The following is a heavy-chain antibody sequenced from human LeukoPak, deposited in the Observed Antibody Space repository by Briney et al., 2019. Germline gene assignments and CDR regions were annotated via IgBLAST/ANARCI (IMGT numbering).Heavy chain of an antibody. Sequence: ASVKVSCRASGYTFTSYGISWVRQAPGEGLEWMGWISAYNGKTNFAQKLQGRVTMTTDTSTNTAYMELRSLRSDDTAAYYCARDWGYASGTPDYWGQGTLVTVSS. D-gene: IGHD3-10*01. CDR3: ARDWGYASGTPDY. CDR2: ISAYNGKT. V-gene: IGHV1-18*04. J-gene: IGHJ4*02. CDR1: GYTFTSYG.